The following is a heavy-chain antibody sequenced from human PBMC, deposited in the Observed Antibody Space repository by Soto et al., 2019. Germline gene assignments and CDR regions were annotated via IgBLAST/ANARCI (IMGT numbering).Heavy chain of an antibody. Sequence: GASVKVSCKASGYTFTSYYMHWVRQAPGQGLEWMGIINPSGGSTSYAQKFQGRVTMTRDTSTSTVYMELSSLRSEDTAVYYCARVAHYYDSSGPFGYWGQGTLVTVSS. CDR3: ARVAHYYDSSGPFGY. CDR1: GYTFTSYY. CDR2: INPSGGST. D-gene: IGHD3-22*01. J-gene: IGHJ4*02. V-gene: IGHV1-46*03.